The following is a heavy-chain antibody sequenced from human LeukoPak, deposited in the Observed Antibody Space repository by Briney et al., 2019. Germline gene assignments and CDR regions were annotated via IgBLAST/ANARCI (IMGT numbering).Heavy chain of an antibody. J-gene: IGHJ6*02. Sequence: ASVKVSCKASGYTFTSYGISWVRQAPGQGLEWMGWICAYNGNTNYAQKLQGRVTMTTDTSTSTAYMELRSLRSDDTAVYYCASDNLPIFGVVLGYYYGMDVWGQGTTVTVSS. D-gene: IGHD3-3*01. V-gene: IGHV1-18*01. CDR2: ICAYNGNT. CDR3: ASDNLPIFGVVLGYYYGMDV. CDR1: GYTFTSYG.